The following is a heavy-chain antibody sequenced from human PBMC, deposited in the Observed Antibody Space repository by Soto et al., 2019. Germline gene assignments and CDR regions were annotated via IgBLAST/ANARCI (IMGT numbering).Heavy chain of an antibody. CDR1: GGSISSSSYY. D-gene: IGHD4-17*01. CDR2: IYYSGST. CDR3: ARRLDYGEELDY. V-gene: IGHV4-39*01. J-gene: IGHJ4*02. Sequence: SETLSLTCTVSGGSISSSSYYWGWIRQPPGKGLEWIGSIYYSGSTYYNPSLKSRVTISVDTSKNQFSLKLSSVTAADTAVYYCARRLDYGEELDYWGQGTLVTVSS.